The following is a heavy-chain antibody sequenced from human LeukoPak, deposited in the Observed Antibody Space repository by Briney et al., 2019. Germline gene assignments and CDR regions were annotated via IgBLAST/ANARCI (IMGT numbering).Heavy chain of an antibody. CDR1: GYTLTELS. D-gene: IGHD6-19*01. V-gene: IGHV1-24*01. CDR2: FDPEDGET. CDR3: ATDLYSSGWFDY. J-gene: IGHJ5*01. Sequence: ASVKVSCKVSGYTLTELSMHWVRQAPGKGLEWMGGFDPEDGETIYAQKFQGRVTMTEDTSTDIAYMELSSLRSEDTAVYYCATDLYSSGWFDYWGQGTLVTVSS.